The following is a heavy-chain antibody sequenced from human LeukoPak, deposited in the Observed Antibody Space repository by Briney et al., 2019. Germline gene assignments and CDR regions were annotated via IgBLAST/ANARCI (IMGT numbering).Heavy chain of an antibody. J-gene: IGHJ4*02. CDR2: ISSSSSTI. CDR3: ASSQHDGWFHY. D-gene: IGHD4-17*01. V-gene: IGHV3-48*01. Sequence: GGSLRLSCAASGFTFSSYSMNWVRQAPGKGLEWVSYISSSSSTIYYADSVKGRFTISRDNAKNSLYLQMNSLRAEDTAVYYCASSQHDGWFHYWGQGTLVTVSS. CDR1: GFTFSSYS.